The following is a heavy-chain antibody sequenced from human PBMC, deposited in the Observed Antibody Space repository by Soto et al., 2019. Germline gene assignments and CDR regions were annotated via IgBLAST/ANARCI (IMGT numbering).Heavy chain of an antibody. Sequence: QRLSCAASGFPFSSYTMSWVRQAPGEGLEWVSGIGGSGGDKFYADSVKGRFTVSRDNAENTLSLELNSLRVEDTAIYYCARRSWRGRADYWGQGILVTVSS. D-gene: IGHD3-3*01. CDR2: IGGSGGDK. CDR3: ARRSWRGRADY. J-gene: IGHJ4*02. CDR1: GFPFSSYT. V-gene: IGHV3-23*01.